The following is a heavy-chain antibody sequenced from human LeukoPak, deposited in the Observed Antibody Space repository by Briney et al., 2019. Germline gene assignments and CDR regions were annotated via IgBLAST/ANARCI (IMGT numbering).Heavy chain of an antibody. CDR3: ARDGDFWSGTGPYYFDY. Sequence: GGSLRLSCAASGFTSSSYSMNWVRQAPGKGLEWVSYISSSSSTIYYADSVKGRFTISRDNAKNSLYLQMNSLRAEDTAVYYCARDGDFWSGTGPYYFDYWGQGTLVTVFS. V-gene: IGHV3-48*04. CDR2: ISSSSSTI. CDR1: GFTSSSYS. D-gene: IGHD3-3*01. J-gene: IGHJ4*02.